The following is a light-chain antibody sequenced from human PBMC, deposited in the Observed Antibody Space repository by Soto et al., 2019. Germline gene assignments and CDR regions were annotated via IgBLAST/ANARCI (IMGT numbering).Light chain of an antibody. J-gene: IGKJ5*01. CDR3: QPLKSYPFP. Sequence: AIQLTQSPSSLSASVGDTVSITCRASQGISSALAWYQHKPGKAPKILIYDASSLQSGVPSRFTGSESGTERTLPIRSLQPEDFATYYCQPLKSYPFPFAQVTRLAIK. CDR2: DAS. CDR1: QGISSA. V-gene: IGKV1-13*02.